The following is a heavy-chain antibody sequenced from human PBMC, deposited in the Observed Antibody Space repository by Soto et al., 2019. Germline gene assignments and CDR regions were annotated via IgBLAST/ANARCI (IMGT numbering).Heavy chain of an antibody. D-gene: IGHD3-3*01. J-gene: IGHJ4*02. V-gene: IGHV1-69*13. Sequence: SVKVSCKASGGTFRSYAISWVRQAPGQGLEWMGGIIPIFGTANYAQKFQGRVTITADESTSTAYMELSSLRSEDTAVYYCATAQIYPPFFDYWGQGTLVTVSS. CDR1: GGTFRSYA. CDR3: ATAQIYPPFFDY. CDR2: IIPIFGTA.